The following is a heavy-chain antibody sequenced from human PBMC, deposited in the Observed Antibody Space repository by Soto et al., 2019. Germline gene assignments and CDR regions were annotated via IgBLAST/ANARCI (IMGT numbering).Heavy chain of an antibody. D-gene: IGHD3-10*01. CDR1: GFTFSNYA. CDR3: VKVRGGFYTYYFDY. V-gene: IGHV3-23*01. Sequence: PGGSLRLSCAASGFTFSNYAMNWVRQTPGKGLEWVSGISGSGVSTYYADSVKGRFSISRDNSKNTLYLQMNSLRAEDTAIYYCVKVRGGFYTYYFDYWGQGTLVTVSS. CDR2: ISGSGVST. J-gene: IGHJ4*02.